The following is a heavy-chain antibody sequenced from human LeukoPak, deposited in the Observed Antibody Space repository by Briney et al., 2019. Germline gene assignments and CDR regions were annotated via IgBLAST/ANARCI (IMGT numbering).Heavy chain of an antibody. V-gene: IGHV3-23*01. Sequence: GGSLRLSCAASGFTFSSYAMSWVRQTPGKGLEWVSAISGSGGSTYYADSVKGRFTISRDNSKNTLYLQMNSLRAEDTAVYYCAKAIAVADYYFDYWGQGTLVTVSS. J-gene: IGHJ4*02. D-gene: IGHD6-19*01. CDR3: AKAIAVADYYFDY. CDR1: GFTFSSYA. CDR2: ISGSGGST.